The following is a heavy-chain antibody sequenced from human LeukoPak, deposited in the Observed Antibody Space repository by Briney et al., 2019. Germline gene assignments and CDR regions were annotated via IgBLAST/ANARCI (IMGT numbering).Heavy chain of an antibody. Sequence: ASVKVSCKASGYTFAIYYIHWVRQAPGQGLEWMGLINPSGGSTNYAQKFQGRVTMTRDTSTSTVYMELSSLRSEDTAVYYCARGPRITLIRGGQWYYYMDVWGKGTTVTISS. CDR3: ARGPRITLIRGGQWYYYMDV. D-gene: IGHD3-10*01. J-gene: IGHJ6*03. CDR1: GYTFAIYY. V-gene: IGHV1-46*01. CDR2: INPSGGST.